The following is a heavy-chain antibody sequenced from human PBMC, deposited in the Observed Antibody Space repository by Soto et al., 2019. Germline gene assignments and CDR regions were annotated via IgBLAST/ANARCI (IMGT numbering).Heavy chain of an antibody. D-gene: IGHD1-26*01. CDR2: IIPIFGTA. CDR3: ARDGGRHSGGIDY. J-gene: IGHJ4*02. Sequence: QVQMVQYGAEVKKPGSSVKVSCTASVGTFSRYSITWVRQAPGQGLEWMGEIIPIFGTANYAQKFQGRVTITADDSTSTAYMELRSRRSEDTAVYYCARDGGRHSGGIDYWGQGTLVTVSS. V-gene: IGHV1-69*01. CDR1: VGTFSRYS.